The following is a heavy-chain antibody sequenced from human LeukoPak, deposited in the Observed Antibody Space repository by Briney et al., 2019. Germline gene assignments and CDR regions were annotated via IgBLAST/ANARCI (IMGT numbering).Heavy chain of an antibody. J-gene: IGHJ3*02. CDR3: AKDIGAAAGMGGAFDI. Sequence: GGSLRLSCAASGFTFDDYAMHWVRQAPGKGLEWVSLISWDGGSTYYADSVKGRFTISRDNSKNSLYLQMNSLGAEDTALYYCAKDIGAAAGMGGAFDIWGQGTMVTVSS. CDR2: ISWDGGST. D-gene: IGHD6-13*01. V-gene: IGHV3-43D*03. CDR1: GFTFDDYA.